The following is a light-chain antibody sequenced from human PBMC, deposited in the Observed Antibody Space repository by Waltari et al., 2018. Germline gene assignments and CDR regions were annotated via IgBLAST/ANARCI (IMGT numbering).Light chain of an antibody. V-gene: IGLV1-51*01. J-gene: IGLJ2*01. Sequence: QSVLTQPPSVSAAPGQTVTISCSGGSSNIGSNFVSWYQQLPGTAPKFLIYDNDKRPSGIPDRFSGSKSGTSATLCITGLQTGDEADYYCATWDSSLRVVLFGGGTKLTVL. CDR2: DND. CDR3: ATWDSSLRVVL. CDR1: SSNIGSNF.